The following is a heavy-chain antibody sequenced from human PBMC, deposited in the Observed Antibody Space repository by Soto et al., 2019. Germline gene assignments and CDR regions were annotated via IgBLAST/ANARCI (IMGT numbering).Heavy chain of an antibody. CDR1: GGSISSDY. V-gene: IGHV4-59*01. CDR3: ARSATDDCWSGYYNGWFDP. J-gene: IGHJ5*02. CDR2: IYYSGSS. Sequence: TVSGGSISSDYRSSIRQPPGKGLEQNEYIYYSGSSNYNPTPKSRVTISVDTSKNQFTLKLSSVTAADTAVDYCARSATDDCWSGYYNGWFDPWGQGTLVTVSS. D-gene: IGHD3-3*01.